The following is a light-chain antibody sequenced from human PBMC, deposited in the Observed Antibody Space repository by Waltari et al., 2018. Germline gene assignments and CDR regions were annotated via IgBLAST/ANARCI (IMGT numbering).Light chain of an antibody. CDR1: SSDVGFYNY. Sequence: QSALTQPASVSGSPGQSITISCTGTSSDVGFYNYVSWYQQHPGKAPKLMIYDGSERPSGVSNRFSGSKSGNTASLTISGRQAEDEADYYCNSYAGSSSWVFGGGTKLTVL. V-gene: IGLV2-14*01. CDR2: DGS. J-gene: IGLJ3*02. CDR3: NSYAGSSSWV.